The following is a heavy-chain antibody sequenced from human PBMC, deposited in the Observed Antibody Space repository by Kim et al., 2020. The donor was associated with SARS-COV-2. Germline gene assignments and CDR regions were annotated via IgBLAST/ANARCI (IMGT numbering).Heavy chain of an antibody. CDR2: ISWNSGSI. V-gene: IGHV3-9*01. J-gene: IGHJ3*02. D-gene: IGHD6-6*01. Sequence: GGSLRLSCAASGFTFDDYAMHWVRQAPGKGLEWVSGISWNSGSIGYADSVKGRFTISRDNAKNSLYLQMNSLRAEDTALYYCAKGRGSSSRDAFDIWGQG. CDR3: AKGRGSSSRDAFDI. CDR1: GFTFDDYA.